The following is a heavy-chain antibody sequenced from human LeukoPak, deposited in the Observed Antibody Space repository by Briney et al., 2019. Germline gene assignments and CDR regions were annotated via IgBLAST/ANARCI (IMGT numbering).Heavy chain of an antibody. J-gene: IGHJ3*02. CDR3: ARDDWTYCSSTTCPDAYI. Sequence: MASQTLSLTCTVSGGSVSSGTYYWSWIRQPAGKGLEWIGHIYTSESTNYNPSLKSRVTISVDTSKNQFSLKLTSVTAADTAVYYCARDDWTYCSSTTCPDAYIWGQGTMVTVSP. CDR2: IYTSEST. CDR1: GGSVSSGTYY. D-gene: IGHD2-2*01. V-gene: IGHV4-61*09.